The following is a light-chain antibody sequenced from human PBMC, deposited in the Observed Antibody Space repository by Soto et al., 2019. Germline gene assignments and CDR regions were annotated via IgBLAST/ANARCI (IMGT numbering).Light chain of an antibody. J-gene: IGKJ1*01. CDR1: QSVSRNY. Sequence: EIVLTQSPSTLSLSPGERATLSCRASQSVSRNYLAWYQHKPGQAPRLLISDASSRAPGIPDRFTGSGSGKDFTLTITRLEPEDFAVYYCQLSGSSPRTFGQGTKVEVK. CDR2: DAS. CDR3: QLSGSSPRT. V-gene: IGKV3-20*01.